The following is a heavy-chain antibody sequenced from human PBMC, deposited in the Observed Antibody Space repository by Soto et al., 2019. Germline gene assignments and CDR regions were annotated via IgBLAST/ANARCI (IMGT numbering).Heavy chain of an antibody. J-gene: IGHJ6*02. CDR3: ARIPRYYDVLAGMDV. CDR1: GFSLSNARVA. D-gene: IGHD3-9*01. V-gene: IGHV2-26*01. Sequence: QVTLKESGPVLVKPTETLTLTCSVSGFSLSNARVAVSWIRQPPGKALEWLAHIFSNDEKYYSTSLKTRLTISQDTSKRQVVLTLTNMDPVDTATYYCARIPRYYDVLAGMDVWGQGTTVTVSS. CDR2: IFSNDEK.